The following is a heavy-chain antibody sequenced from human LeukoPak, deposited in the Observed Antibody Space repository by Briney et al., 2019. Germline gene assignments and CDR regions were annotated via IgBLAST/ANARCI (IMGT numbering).Heavy chain of an antibody. CDR1: GGSISPYY. V-gene: IGHV4-59*08. D-gene: IGHD5-24*01. CDR2: IYYSGST. J-gene: IGHJ4*02. Sequence: SETLSLTCTVSGGSISPYYWSWIRQPPGKGLEWIGYIYYSGSTDYNPSLKSRVTISVDTSKNQFSLKLTSVTAADTAVYYCARGTGGYNSPFDHWGQGTLVTVSP. CDR3: ARGTGGYNSPFDH.